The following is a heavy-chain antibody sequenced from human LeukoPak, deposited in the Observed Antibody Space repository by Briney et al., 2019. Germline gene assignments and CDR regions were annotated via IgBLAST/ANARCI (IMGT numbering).Heavy chain of an antibody. CDR2: ISGTGVGT. V-gene: IGHV3-23*01. CDR1: GFTFRNSA. Sequence: EGSLRLSCAASGFTFRNSAMSWVRQAPGKGLEWVSTISGTGVGTFYADSVKGRLTISRDNPKNTLYLQMNSLRAEDTAVYYCAKNNWNDMPFVDYWGQGTLVTVSS. J-gene: IGHJ4*02. CDR3: AKNNWNDMPFVDY. D-gene: IGHD1-20*01.